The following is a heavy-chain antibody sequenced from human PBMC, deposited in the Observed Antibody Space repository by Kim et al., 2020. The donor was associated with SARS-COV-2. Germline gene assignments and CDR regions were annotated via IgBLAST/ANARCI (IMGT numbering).Heavy chain of an antibody. J-gene: IGHJ4*02. D-gene: IGHD6-19*01. V-gene: IGHV3-21*01. CDR1: GFTFSSYS. Sequence: GGSLRLSCAASGFTFSSYSMNWVRQAPGKGLEWVPSISSSSSYIYYADSVKGRFTISRDNAKNSLYLQMNSLRAEDTAVYYCAREPWGAVAGHYFDYWGQGTLVTVSS. CDR3: AREPWGAVAGHYFDY. CDR2: ISSSSSYI.